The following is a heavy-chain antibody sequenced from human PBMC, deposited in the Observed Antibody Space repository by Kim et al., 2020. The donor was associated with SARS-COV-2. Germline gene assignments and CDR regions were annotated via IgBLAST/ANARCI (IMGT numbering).Heavy chain of an antibody. J-gene: IGHJ6*03. V-gene: IGHV3-23*01. D-gene: IGHD1-1*01. CDR3: AKQSLERYYYYYMDV. Sequence: GGSLRLSCAASGFTFSSYAMSWVRQAPGKGLEWVSAISGSGGSTYYADSVKGRFTISRDNSKNTLYLQMNSLRAEDTAVYYCAKQSLERYYYYYMDVWGKGTTVTVSS. CDR2: ISGSGGST. CDR1: GFTFSSYA.